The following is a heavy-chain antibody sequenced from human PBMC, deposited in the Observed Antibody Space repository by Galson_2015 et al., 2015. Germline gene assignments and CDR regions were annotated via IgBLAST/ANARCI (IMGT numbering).Heavy chain of an antibody. V-gene: IGHV4-61*01. D-gene: IGHD2-2*02. CDR2: IYYSGST. J-gene: IGHJ6*02. Sequence: SETLSLTCPVSGGSVSSGSYYWSWIRQPPGKGLEWIGYIYYSGSTNYNTSLKSRVTISVDTSKNQFSLKLSSVTAADTAVYYCARDYVVVPAAIPPYGMDVWGQGTTVTVSS. CDR1: GGSVSSGSYY. CDR3: ARDYVVVPAAIPPYGMDV.